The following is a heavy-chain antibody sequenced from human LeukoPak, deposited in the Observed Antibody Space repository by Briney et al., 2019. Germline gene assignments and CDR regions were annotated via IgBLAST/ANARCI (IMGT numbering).Heavy chain of an antibody. J-gene: IGHJ4*02. D-gene: IGHD6-13*01. CDR1: GGSFSGYY. CDR3: ARVKAAAGIYFDY. V-gene: IGHV4-34*01. CDR2: IYHSGST. Sequence: PSETLSLTCAVYGGSFSGYYWSWIRQPPGKGLEWIGEIYHSGSTYYNPSLKSRVTISVDRSKNQFSLKLSPVTAADTAVYYCARVKAAAGIYFDYWGQGTLVTVSS.